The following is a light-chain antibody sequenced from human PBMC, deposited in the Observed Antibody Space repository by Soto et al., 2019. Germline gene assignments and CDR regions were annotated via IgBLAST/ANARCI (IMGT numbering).Light chain of an antibody. CDR2: AAS. V-gene: IGKV1-39*01. CDR3: QQSYSSLWT. Sequence: DSQMTPSPSSLSASLGGRVTITCRASQSISSYLNWYQQKPGKAPKLLIFAASSLQSGVPSRFSGSGSGTDFTLTISSLQPEDFATYYCQQSYSSLWTFGQGTKVDIK. J-gene: IGKJ1*01. CDR1: QSISSY.